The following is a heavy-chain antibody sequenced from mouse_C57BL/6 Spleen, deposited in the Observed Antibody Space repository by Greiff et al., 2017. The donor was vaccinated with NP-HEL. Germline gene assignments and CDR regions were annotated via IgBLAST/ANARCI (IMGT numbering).Heavy chain of an antibody. V-gene: IGHV1-62-2*01. J-gene: IGHJ2*01. CDR1: GYTFTEYT. CDR3: ARNEDRNYYFDY. Sequence: VQLQQSGAELVKPGASVKLSCKASGYTFTEYTIHWVKQRSGQGLEWIGWFYPGSGSIKYNEKFKDKATLTADKSSSTVYMGLSRLTSEDSAVYFWARNEDRNYYFDYWGQGTTLTVSS. CDR2: FYPGSGSI. D-gene: IGHD2-1*01.